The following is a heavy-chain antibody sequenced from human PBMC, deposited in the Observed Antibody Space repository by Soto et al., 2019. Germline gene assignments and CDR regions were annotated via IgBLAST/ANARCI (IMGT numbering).Heavy chain of an antibody. CDR1: GFTFSNFG. CDR3: ARDFGVNYCYGSSGVPDS. J-gene: IGHJ4*02. V-gene: IGHV3-33*01. CDR2: IWHEERNK. D-gene: IGHD3-22*01. Sequence: SLSLSCAASGFTFSNFGMHWVRQAAGKGLQWVAFIWHEERNKYHADSVTGRFTISRDHSRKSLYLLMACLIAEGTAMYYRARDFGVNYCYGSSGVPDSWGQGTLVTVSS.